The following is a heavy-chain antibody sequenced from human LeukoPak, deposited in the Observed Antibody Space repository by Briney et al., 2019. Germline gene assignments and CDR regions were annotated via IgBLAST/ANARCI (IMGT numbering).Heavy chain of an antibody. Sequence: SETLSLTCTVSGGSISSYYWSWIRQPAGKGLEWIGRIYTSGSTNYNPSLKSRVTISVDTSKNRFSLKLSSVTAADTAVYYCARGTSGYYYYYMDVWGKGTTVTVSS. CDR1: GGSISSYY. D-gene: IGHD2-8*01. J-gene: IGHJ6*03. CDR3: ARGTSGYYYYYMDV. V-gene: IGHV4-4*07. CDR2: IYTSGST.